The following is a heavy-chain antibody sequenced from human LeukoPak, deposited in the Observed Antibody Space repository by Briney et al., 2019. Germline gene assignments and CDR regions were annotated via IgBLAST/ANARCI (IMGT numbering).Heavy chain of an antibody. J-gene: IGHJ4*02. CDR3: ARHYSSGWYGYFDY. V-gene: IGHV4-59*08. D-gene: IGHD6-19*01. CDR2: IYYSGST. Sequence: PSETLSLTCTVSGASITRYYWSWIRQPPGKGLEWIGYIYYSGSTNYNPSLKSRVTISVDTSKNQFSLKLSSVTAADTAVYYCARHYSSGWYGYFDYWGQGTLVTVSS. CDR1: GASITRYY.